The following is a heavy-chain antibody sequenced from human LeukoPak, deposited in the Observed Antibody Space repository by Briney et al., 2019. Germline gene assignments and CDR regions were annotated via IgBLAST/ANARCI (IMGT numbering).Heavy chain of an antibody. CDR2: IYYSGTT. V-gene: IGHV4-59*07. D-gene: IGHD4-23*01. CDR3: ARDRYGGNAGEFDY. J-gene: IGHJ4*02. CDR1: GGSISSYY. Sequence: PWDTLSLTCTVSGGSISSYYWSWIRQPPGKGLEWVGYIYYSGTTNYNPSLKNRVTILVDTSKNQFSLKVSSVTAADTAVYYCARDRYGGNAGEFDYWGQGTLVTVSS.